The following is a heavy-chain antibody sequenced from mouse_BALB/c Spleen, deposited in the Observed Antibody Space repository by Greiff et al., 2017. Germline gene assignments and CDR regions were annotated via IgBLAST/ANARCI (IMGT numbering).Heavy chain of an antibody. D-gene: IGHD2-10*02. V-gene: IGHV2-5-1*01. CDR1: GFSLTSYG. CDR2: IWRGGST. Sequence: VQLQQSGPSLVQPSQSLSITCTVSGFSLTSYGVHWVRQSPGKGLEWLGVIWRGGSTDYNAAFMSRLSITKDKSKSQVFFKMNSLQADDTAIYYCAKKYGNYDAMDYWGQGTSVTVSS. J-gene: IGHJ4*01. CDR3: AKKYGNYDAMDY.